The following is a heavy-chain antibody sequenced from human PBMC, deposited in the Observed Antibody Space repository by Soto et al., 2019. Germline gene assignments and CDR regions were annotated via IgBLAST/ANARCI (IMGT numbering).Heavy chain of an antibody. Sequence: GESLKISCKGSGYSFTSYWIGWVRQMPGKGLEWMGIIYPGDSDTRYSPSFQGQVTISADKSIITAYLQWSSLKASDTAMFYCARLGAGGSSSGDNYYAMDGWGKGTTV. CDR2: IYPGDSDT. V-gene: IGHV5-51*01. CDR3: ARLGAGGSSSGDNYYAMDG. D-gene: IGHD6-6*01. J-gene: IGHJ6*04. CDR1: GYSFTSYW.